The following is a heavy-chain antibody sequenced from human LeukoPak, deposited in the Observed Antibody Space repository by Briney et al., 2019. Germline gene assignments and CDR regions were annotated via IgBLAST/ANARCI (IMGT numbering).Heavy chain of an antibody. V-gene: IGHV1-18*01. J-gene: IGHJ4*02. CDR2: ISAYNGNT. CDR1: GYTFTSYG. Sequence: ASVKVSCKASGYTFTSYGISWVRQAPGQGLEWMGWISAYNGNTNYAQKLQGRVTMTTDTSTSTAYTELRSLRSDDTAVYYCARVPRWFGELLVSDYWGQGTLVTVSS. D-gene: IGHD3-10*01. CDR3: ARVPRWFGELLVSDY.